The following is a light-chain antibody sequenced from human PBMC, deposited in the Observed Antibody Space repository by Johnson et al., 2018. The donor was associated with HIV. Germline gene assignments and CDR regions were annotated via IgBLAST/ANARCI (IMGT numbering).Light chain of an antibody. J-gene: IGLJ1*01. Sequence: QSVLTQPPSVSAAPGQKVSISCSGSSSNIGNNYVSWYQQLPGTAPKLLIYDNNKRPSGIPDRFSGSKSGTSATLGITGLQTGDAADYYCGTWDSSLSAGGANYVFGTGTKVTVL. CDR3: GTWDSSLSAGGANYV. V-gene: IGLV1-51*01. CDR2: DNN. CDR1: SSNIGNNY.